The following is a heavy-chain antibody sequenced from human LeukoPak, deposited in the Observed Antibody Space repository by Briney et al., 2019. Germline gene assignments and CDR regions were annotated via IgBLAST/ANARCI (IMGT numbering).Heavy chain of an antibody. D-gene: IGHD3-22*01. CDR2: ISGSGGST. CDR1: GFTFSSYA. J-gene: IGHJ4*02. CDR3: AKDSKLERTYYYDSSGLGYFDY. V-gene: IGHV3-23*01. Sequence: GGSLRLSCAASGFTFSSYAMSWVRQAPGKGLEWVSAISGSGGSTYYADSVKGRFTISRDNSKNTLYLQMNSLRAEDTAVYYCAKDSKLERTYYYDSSGLGYFDYWGQGTLVTVSS.